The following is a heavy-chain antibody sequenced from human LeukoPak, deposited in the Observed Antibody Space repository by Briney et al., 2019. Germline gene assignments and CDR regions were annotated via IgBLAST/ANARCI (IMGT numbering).Heavy chain of an antibody. V-gene: IGHV4-31*03. Sequence: SETLSLTCTVSGGSISSGGYYWSWIRQHPGKGLEWIGYIYYSGSTYYNPSLKSRVTISVDTSKNQFSLKLSSVTAADTAVYYCARGYSSGWYSTDYWGQGTLVTVSS. CDR2: IYYSGST. J-gene: IGHJ4*02. CDR1: GGSISSGGYY. CDR3: ARGYSSGWYSTDY. D-gene: IGHD6-19*01.